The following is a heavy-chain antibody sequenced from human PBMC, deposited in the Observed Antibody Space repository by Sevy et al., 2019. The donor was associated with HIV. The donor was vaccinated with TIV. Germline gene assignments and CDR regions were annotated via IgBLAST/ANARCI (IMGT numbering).Heavy chain of an antibody. CDR2: IFPIFATA. D-gene: IGHD6-19*01. CDR3: TRGLAVSVDY. V-gene: IGHV1-69*13. Sequence: ASVKVSCKASGGTCSSSAISWVRQAPGQGLEWMGGIFPIFATANYAQKFQGRLTITADESTCTAYMELSSLRSDDTAVYYCTRGLAVSVDYWGQGTLVTVSS. J-gene: IGHJ4*02. CDR1: GGTCSSSA.